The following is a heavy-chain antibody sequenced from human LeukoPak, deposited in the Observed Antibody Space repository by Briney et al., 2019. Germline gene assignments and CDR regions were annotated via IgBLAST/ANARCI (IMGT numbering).Heavy chain of an antibody. J-gene: IGHJ4*02. CDR2: ISGSGGST. CDR3: AKADDNYYDSSGYLDY. Sequence: GGTLRLSCAASGFTFSSYGMSRVRQAPGKGLEWVSAISGSGGSTYYADSVKGRFTISRDNSKNTLYLQMNSLRAEDTAVYYCAKADDNYYDSSGYLDYWGQGTLVTVSS. D-gene: IGHD3-22*01. CDR1: GFTFSSYG. V-gene: IGHV3-23*01.